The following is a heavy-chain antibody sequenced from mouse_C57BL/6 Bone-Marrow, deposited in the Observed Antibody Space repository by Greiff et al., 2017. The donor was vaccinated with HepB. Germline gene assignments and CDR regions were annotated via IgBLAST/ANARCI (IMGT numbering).Heavy chain of an antibody. J-gene: IGHJ1*03. D-gene: IGHD1-1*01. CDR2: INPSNGGT. CDR3: ASEGGYYYGSSRDGYLDV. Sequence: VKLQQPGTELVKPGASVKLSCKASGYTFTSYWMHWVKQRPGQGLEWIGNINPSNGGTNYNEKFKSKATLTVDKSSSTAYMQLSSLTSEDSAVYYCASEGGYYYGSSRDGYLDVWGTGTTVTVSS. CDR1: GYTFTSYW. V-gene: IGHV1-53*01.